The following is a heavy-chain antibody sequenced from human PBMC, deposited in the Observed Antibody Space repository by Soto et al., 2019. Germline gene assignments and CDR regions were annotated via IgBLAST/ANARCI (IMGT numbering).Heavy chain of an antibody. D-gene: IGHD2-2*01. CDR2: ISYDGSNK. J-gene: IGHJ6*02. CDR3: ARDQVPAASVEGMDV. CDR1: GFTFSSYA. Sequence: QVQLVESGGGVVQPGRSLRLSCAASGFTFSSYAMHWVRQAPGKGLEWVAVISYDGSNKYYADSVKGRFTISRDNSKNTLYMQMNSLRAEDTAVYYCARDQVPAASVEGMDVWGQGTTVTISS. V-gene: IGHV3-30-3*01.